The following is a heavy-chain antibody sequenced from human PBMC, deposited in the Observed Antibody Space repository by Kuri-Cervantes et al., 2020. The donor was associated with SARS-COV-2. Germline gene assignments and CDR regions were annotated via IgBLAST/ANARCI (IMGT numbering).Heavy chain of an antibody. CDR1: GFTFCSYW. J-gene: IGHJ1*01. D-gene: IGHD6-6*01. V-gene: IGHV3-7*01. CDR2: IKQDGSEK. Sequence: GESLKISCAASGFTFCSYWMSWVRQAPGKGLEWVANIKQDGSEKYYVDSVKGRFTISRDNAKNSLYLQMNSLRAEDTAVYYCARPSWRAAPSHFQHWGQGTLVTVSS. CDR3: ARPSWRAAPSHFQH.